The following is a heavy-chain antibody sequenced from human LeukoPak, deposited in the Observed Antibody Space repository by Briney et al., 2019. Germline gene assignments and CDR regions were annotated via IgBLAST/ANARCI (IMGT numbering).Heavy chain of an antibody. CDR3: AEAESGNKFDY. J-gene: IGHJ4*02. CDR1: GFTFSSYS. Sequence: GGSLRLSCAASGFTFSSYSMNWVRQAPGKGLEWVSAVSGSGSSTYYADSVKGRFTISRDNSRNTLYLQMNSLRAEDTAVYYCAEAESGNKFDYWGQGTLVTVSS. CDR2: VSGSGSST. D-gene: IGHD5-12*01. V-gene: IGHV3-23*01.